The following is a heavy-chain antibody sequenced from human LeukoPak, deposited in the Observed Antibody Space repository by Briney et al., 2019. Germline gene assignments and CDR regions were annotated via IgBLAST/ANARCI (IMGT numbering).Heavy chain of an antibody. CDR1: GGSFSDYY. J-gene: IGHJ5*02. D-gene: IGHD6-19*01. Sequence: SETLSLTCAVYGGSFSDYYWSWIRQPPGKGLEWIGEINHSGTTNYNPSLKSRVTVSVDTSNNQFSLKLSSVTAADTAVFYCATSAWVAGPWLDPWGQGTLVTVSS. V-gene: IGHV4-34*01. CDR2: INHSGTT. CDR3: ATSAWVAGPWLDP.